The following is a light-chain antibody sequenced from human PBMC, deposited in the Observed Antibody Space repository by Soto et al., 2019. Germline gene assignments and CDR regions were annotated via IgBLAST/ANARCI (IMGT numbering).Light chain of an antibody. J-gene: IGKJ4*01. V-gene: IGKV1-39*01. CDR3: QQSYSTPLT. Sequence: DIQMTQSPSSLSASVGDRVTITCRASQSISSYLNWYQQKPGKAPKLLIYAASSLQSGVPSRFRGSGSGTDFTLTISSLQPEDFATYYCQQSYSTPLTFGRGTKVEIK. CDR2: AAS. CDR1: QSISSY.